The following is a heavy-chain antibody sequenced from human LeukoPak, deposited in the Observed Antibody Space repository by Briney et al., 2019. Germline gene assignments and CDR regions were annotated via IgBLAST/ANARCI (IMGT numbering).Heavy chain of an antibody. V-gene: IGHV1-46*01. Sequence: ASVKVPCKASGYTFTSYYMHLVRQAPGQGLEWMGIINPSGGSTSYAQKFQGRVTMTRDTSTSTVYMELSSLRSEYTAVYYCAVGVGATSPFDYWGQGTPVTVSA. CDR3: AVGVGATSPFDY. J-gene: IGHJ4*02. CDR1: GYTFTSYY. D-gene: IGHD1-26*01. CDR2: INPSGGST.